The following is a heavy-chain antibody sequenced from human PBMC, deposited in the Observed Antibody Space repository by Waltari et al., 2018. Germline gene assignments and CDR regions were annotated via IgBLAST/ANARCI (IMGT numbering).Heavy chain of an antibody. J-gene: IGHJ4*02. Sequence: EVQLLESGGGLVQPGGSLRLSCSASGFTLSSYAMSWVHQAPGKGMEWVSAITTGGSAFYADSVKARLTTSRDNSKNTLYLEMNSLRAEDTAVYYCARASRYDSGWTAYYDYWGQGTLVTVSS. CDR2: ITTGGSA. D-gene: IGHD6-19*01. CDR1: GFTLSSYA. V-gene: IGHV3-23*01. CDR3: ARASRYDSGWTAYYDY.